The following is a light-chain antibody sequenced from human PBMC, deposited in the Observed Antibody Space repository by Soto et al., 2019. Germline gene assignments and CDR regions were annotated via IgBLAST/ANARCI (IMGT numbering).Light chain of an antibody. J-gene: IGLJ1*01. CDR1: SSDVGAYNY. Sequence: SALTQPASVSGSPGQSITISCTGTSSDVGAYNYVSWYQQHPGKAPKLMIYDVSNRPSGVSDRLFGSKSGNTASLSISGLQAEDEADYYCCSYTSRSTYVFGTGTKVTVL. V-gene: IGLV2-14*01. CDR3: CSYTSRSTYV. CDR2: DVS.